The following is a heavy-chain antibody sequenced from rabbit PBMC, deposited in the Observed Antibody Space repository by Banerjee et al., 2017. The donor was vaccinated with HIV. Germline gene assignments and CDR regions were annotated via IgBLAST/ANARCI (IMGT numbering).Heavy chain of an antibody. CDR3: ARDRDGDAGYGSLAL. V-gene: IGHV1S43*01. J-gene: IGHJ3*01. Sequence: QEQLKETGGGLVQPGGSLTLSCKASGSDISSNAMCWVRQAPGKGLELIACIYSSNGDKWYASWVNGRFTISRSTSLNTVDLKMTSLTVADTATYFCARDRDGDAGYGSLALWGQGTLVTVS. D-gene: IGHD7-1*01. CDR2: IYSSNGDK. CDR1: GSDISSNA.